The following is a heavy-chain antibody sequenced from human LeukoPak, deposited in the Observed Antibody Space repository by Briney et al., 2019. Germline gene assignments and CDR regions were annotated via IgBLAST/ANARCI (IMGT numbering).Heavy chain of an antibody. CDR1: GGSFSGYY. CDR3: ATIPDYDSSGYYTHFDY. CDR2: INHSGST. V-gene: IGHV4-34*01. Sequence: SETLSLTCAVYGGSFSGYYWSWIRQPPGKGLEWIGEINHSGSTNYNPSLKSRVTISVDTSKNQFFLKLSSVTAADTAVYYCATIPDYDSSGYYTHFDYWGQGTLVTVSS. J-gene: IGHJ4*02. D-gene: IGHD3-22*01.